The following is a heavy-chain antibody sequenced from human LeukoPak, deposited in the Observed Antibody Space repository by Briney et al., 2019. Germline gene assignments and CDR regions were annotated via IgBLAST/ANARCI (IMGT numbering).Heavy chain of an antibody. CDR3: ATDHGFHYGAYFDY. J-gene: IGHJ4*02. D-gene: IGHD4-17*01. CDR1: GFTFSSFG. V-gene: IGHV3-30*03. CDR2: ISYDGSNK. Sequence: GGSLRLSCAASGFTFSSFGMHWVRRAPGKGLEWVAVISYDGSNKYSADSVKGRFTISRDNSKNTLYLQMNSLRAEDTAVYYCATDHGFHYGAYFDYWGQGTLVTVSS.